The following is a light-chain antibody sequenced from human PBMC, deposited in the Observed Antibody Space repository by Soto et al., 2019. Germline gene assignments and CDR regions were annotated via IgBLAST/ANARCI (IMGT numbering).Light chain of an antibody. CDR1: XXNIGAGYD. J-gene: IGLJ3*02. CDR2: GNS. Sequence: QSVLTQPPSVSGAPGQRVTISCTGSXXNIGAGYDVHWYQQLPGTAPKLLIYGNSNRPSGVPDRFSGSKSGTSASLAITGLQAEDEADYYCQSYDSSLSGWVFGGGTKLTVL. V-gene: IGLV1-40*01. CDR3: QSYDSSLSGWV.